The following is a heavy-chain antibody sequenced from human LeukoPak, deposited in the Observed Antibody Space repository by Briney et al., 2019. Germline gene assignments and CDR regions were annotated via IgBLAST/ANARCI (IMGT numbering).Heavy chain of an antibody. D-gene: IGHD4-17*01. Sequence: PGGSLRLSCAASGFTFSSYAMSWVCQAPGKGLEWVSAISGSGGSTYYADSVKGRFTISRDNSKNTLYLQMNSLRAEDTAVYYCARVRRPMHDAFDIWGQGTMVTVSS. CDR1: GFTFSSYA. J-gene: IGHJ3*02. CDR2: ISGSGGST. V-gene: IGHV3-23*01. CDR3: ARVRRPMHDAFDI.